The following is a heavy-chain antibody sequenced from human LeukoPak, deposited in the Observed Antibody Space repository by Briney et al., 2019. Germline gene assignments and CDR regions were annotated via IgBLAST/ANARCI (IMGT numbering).Heavy chain of an antibody. CDR1: GYTFTGYY. V-gene: IGHV1-2*02. CDR2: INPNSGGT. Sequence: ASVKVSCKASGYTFTGYYMHWVRQAPGQGLEWMGWINPNSGGTNYAQKFQGRVTMTRDTSISTAYMELSRLRSDDTAVYYCARAAVYSSGWPNYYYYYYMDVWGKGTTVTVSS. J-gene: IGHJ6*03. CDR3: ARAAVYSSGWPNYYYYYYMDV. D-gene: IGHD6-19*01.